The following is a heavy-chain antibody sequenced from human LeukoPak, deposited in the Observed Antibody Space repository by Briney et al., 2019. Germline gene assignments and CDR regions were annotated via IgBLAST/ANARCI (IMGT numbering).Heavy chain of an antibody. Sequence: ASVTLSCKSSGYTFTSYSVSWVRHGPGQTLGWVGWVSTYNDNTNYAQKFRGRVTTTRDTSTSTVYMKLRGLRSEDTAIYYCARQVDTTMALPDYWGQGTLVTVSS. V-gene: IGHV1-18*01. CDR1: GYTFTSYS. CDR3: ARQVDTTMALPDY. D-gene: IGHD5-18*01. CDR2: VSTYNDNT. J-gene: IGHJ4*02.